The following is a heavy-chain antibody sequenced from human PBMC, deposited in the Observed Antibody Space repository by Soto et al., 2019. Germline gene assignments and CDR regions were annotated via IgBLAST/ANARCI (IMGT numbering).Heavy chain of an antibody. J-gene: IGHJ6*02. Sequence: QVPLVQSGAEVKKPGASVKVSCKASGYTFTSYGISWVRQAPGQGLEWMGWISAYNGNTNYAQKLQGRVTMTTDTSTSTAYMELRSLRSDDTAVYYCARDAGYRITMIVVVITERGGMDVWGQGTTVTVSS. V-gene: IGHV1-18*01. CDR1: GYTFTSYG. CDR3: ARDAGYRITMIVVVITERGGMDV. D-gene: IGHD3-22*01. CDR2: ISAYNGNT.